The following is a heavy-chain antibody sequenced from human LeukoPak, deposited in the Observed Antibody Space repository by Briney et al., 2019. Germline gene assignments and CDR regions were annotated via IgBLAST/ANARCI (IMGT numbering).Heavy chain of an antibody. Sequence: TPSETLSLTCAVYGGSFSGYYWSWIRQPPGKGLEWIGEINHSGSTNYNPSLKSRVTISVDTSKNQFSLKLSSVTAADTAVYYCAGWAYCSSTSCYGRYYYYYMDVWGKGTTVTVSS. CDR3: AGWAYCSSTSCYGRYYYYYMDV. J-gene: IGHJ6*03. CDR2: INHSGST. CDR1: GGSFSGYY. V-gene: IGHV4-34*01. D-gene: IGHD2-2*01.